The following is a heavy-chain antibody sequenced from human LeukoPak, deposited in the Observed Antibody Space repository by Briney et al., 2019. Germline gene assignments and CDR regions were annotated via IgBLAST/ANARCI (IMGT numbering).Heavy chain of an antibody. D-gene: IGHD3-22*01. V-gene: IGHV3-23*01. Sequence: GGSLRLSCAASGFTFSSYAMSWVRQAPGKGLEWASGISASGARTFYADSVKGRFTISRDNSKNTLYLQMNSLRAEETAEYYCAKDLPMIPMDVWGKGTTVTVSS. CDR3: AKDLPMIPMDV. J-gene: IGHJ6*03. CDR2: ISASGART. CDR1: GFTFSSYA.